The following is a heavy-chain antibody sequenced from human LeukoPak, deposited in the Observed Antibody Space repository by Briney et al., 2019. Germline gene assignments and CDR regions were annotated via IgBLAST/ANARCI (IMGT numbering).Heavy chain of an antibody. CDR2: ISGGGATT. CDR1: GFTFSSYA. CDR3: AKSTGYSTTGRDFDA. D-gene: IGHD6-13*01. Sequence: PGGSLRLSCAASGFTFSSYAMSWVRQAPGKGLEWVSGISGGGATTFYADPVKGRFTISRDNSKNTLYLQLSSLRAEDTAVYYCAKSTGYSTTGRDFDAWGWGTLVTVSS. J-gene: IGHJ4*02. V-gene: IGHV3-23*01.